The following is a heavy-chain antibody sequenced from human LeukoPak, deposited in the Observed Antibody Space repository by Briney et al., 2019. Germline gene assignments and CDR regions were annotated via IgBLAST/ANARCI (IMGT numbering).Heavy chain of an antibody. CDR2: FDPEDGET. CDR1: GYTLTELS. V-gene: IGHV1-24*01. CDR3: ATDPVSSATTFDY. D-gene: IGHD1-1*01. J-gene: IGHJ4*02. Sequence: ASVKVSCKVSGYTLTELSMHCVRQAPGKGLEWMGGFDPEDGETIHAQKFQGRVTMTEDTSTDTAYMELSSLRSEDTAVYYCATDPVSSATTFDYWGQGTLVTVSS.